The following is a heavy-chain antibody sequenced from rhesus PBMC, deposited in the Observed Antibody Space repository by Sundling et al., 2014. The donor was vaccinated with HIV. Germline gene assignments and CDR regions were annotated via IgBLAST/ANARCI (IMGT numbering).Heavy chain of an antibody. D-gene: IGHD3-34*01. J-gene: IGHJ5-1*01. CDR1: GGSISGYY. CDR3: ARNPWGVLGV. CDR2: IGGSSGST. Sequence: QVQLQESGPGLVKPSETLSLTCAVSGGSISGYYWNWIRQPPGKGLEWIGYIGGSSGSTYYNPSLKSRVTISTDTSKNQFSLKLSSVTAADTAVYYCARNPWGVLGVWGPESWSPSPQ. V-gene: IGHV4-165*02.